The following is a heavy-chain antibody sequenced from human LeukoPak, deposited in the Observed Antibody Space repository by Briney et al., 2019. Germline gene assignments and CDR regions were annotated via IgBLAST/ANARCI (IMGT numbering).Heavy chain of an antibody. D-gene: IGHD5-12*01. CDR3: ARAASGYGRFDP. J-gene: IGHJ5*02. V-gene: IGHV3-74*01. CDR2: INGVGSST. Sequence: AWGSLRLSCAASGFTFSSDWMHWVRQAPGKGLVWVSRINGVGSSTSYADSVKGRFTVSRDNAKNTLYLQMNSLRAEDTAVYYCARAASGYGRFDPWGQGTLVTVSS. CDR1: GFTFSSDW.